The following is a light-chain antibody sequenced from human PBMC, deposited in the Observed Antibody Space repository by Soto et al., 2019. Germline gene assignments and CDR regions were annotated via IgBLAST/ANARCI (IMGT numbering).Light chain of an antibody. CDR2: KDT. Sequence: SYELTQSPSVSVSPGQTARITCSGDALPKQYANWYQQKPGKAPVVVIYKDTERPSRIPQRFSGSTSGTTVTLTISGVQAEDEADYYCQSADSSGTYVVFGAGTKLTVL. CDR3: QSADSSGTYVV. V-gene: IGLV3-25*02. CDR1: ALPKQY. J-gene: IGLJ3*02.